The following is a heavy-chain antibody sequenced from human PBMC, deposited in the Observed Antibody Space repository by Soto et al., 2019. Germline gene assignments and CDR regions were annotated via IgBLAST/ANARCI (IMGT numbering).Heavy chain of an antibody. CDR1: GFTFSTYW. Sequence: EAQLVESGGGLVQPGGSLRLSCAASGFTFSTYWMNWVRQAPGMGLEWLAIIRQDGTETHYVDSVKGRFTISRDKTKNSLFLQMNNLRADDTAVYYWVVGAGWELDYWGQGTLVTVSS. D-gene: IGHD1-26*01. CDR2: IRQDGTET. J-gene: IGHJ4*02. CDR3: VVGAGWELDY. V-gene: IGHV3-7*03.